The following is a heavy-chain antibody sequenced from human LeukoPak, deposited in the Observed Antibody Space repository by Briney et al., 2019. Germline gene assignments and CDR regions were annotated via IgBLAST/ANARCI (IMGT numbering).Heavy chain of an antibody. Sequence: SVKVSCKASGGTFSSYAISWVRQAPGQGLEWMGGIIPIFGTANYAQKFQGRVTITADESTSTAYMELSSLRSEDTAVYYCASGAHVRVYDSSAYYGHYWGQGTLVTVSS. D-gene: IGHD3-22*01. CDR3: ASGAHVRVYDSSAYYGHY. CDR2: IIPIFGTA. J-gene: IGHJ4*02. V-gene: IGHV1-69*13. CDR1: GGTFSSYA.